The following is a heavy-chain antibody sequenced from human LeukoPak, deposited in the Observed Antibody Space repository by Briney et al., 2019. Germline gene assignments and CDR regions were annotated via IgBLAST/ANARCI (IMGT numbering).Heavy chain of an antibody. J-gene: IGHJ4*02. Sequence: SETLSLTCAVSGYSISSGYYWGWIRQPPGKGLEWIGSIYYSGSTYYKPSLESRVTISVDTSKNQFSLKLSSVTAADTAVYYCARRGDWGWYFDYWGQGTLVTVSS. CDR1: GYSISSGYY. CDR2: IYYSGST. D-gene: IGHD2-21*01. V-gene: IGHV4-38-2*01. CDR3: ARRGDWGWYFDY.